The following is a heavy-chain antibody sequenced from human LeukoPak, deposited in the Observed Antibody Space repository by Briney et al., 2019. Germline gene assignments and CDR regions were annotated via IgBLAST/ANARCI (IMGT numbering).Heavy chain of an antibody. D-gene: IGHD6-19*01. J-gene: IGHJ3*02. Sequence: SQTLSLTCTVSGGSISSGSYYWSWIRQPAGKGLEVIGRIYTSGSTNYNPSLKSRVTISVDTSKNQFSLKLSSVTAADTAVYYCARERSSGWYFAFDIWGQGTMVTVSS. CDR2: IYTSGST. CDR1: GGSISSGSYY. V-gene: IGHV4-61*02. CDR3: ARERSSGWYFAFDI.